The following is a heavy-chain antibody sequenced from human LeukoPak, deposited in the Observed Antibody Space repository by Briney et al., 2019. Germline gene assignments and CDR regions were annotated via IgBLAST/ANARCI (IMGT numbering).Heavy chain of an antibody. CDR1: GFTFDDYG. V-gene: IGHV3-20*01. CDR3: ARARSGSYYRPNDAFDI. J-gene: IGHJ3*02. D-gene: IGHD3-10*01. CDR2: INWNGGST. Sequence: GGSLRLSCAASGFTFDDYGMSWVRQAPGKGLEWVPGINWNGGSTGYADSVKGRFTISRDNAKNSLYLQMNSLRAEDTALYHCARARSGSYYRPNDAFDIWGQGTMVTVSS.